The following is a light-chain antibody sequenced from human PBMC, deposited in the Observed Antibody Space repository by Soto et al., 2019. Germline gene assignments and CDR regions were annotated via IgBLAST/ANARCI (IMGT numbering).Light chain of an antibody. Sequence: QSVLTQPASVSGSPGQSITISCTGTSSDVGSYNLVSWYQQHPGKVPKIMIYEASKRPSGAPNRFSGSKSGNTASLTISGLHAEDEADYYCCSYAGRSTWVFGTGTKVTVL. CDR1: SSDVGSYNL. V-gene: IGLV2-23*01. CDR2: EAS. CDR3: CSYAGRSTWV. J-gene: IGLJ1*01.